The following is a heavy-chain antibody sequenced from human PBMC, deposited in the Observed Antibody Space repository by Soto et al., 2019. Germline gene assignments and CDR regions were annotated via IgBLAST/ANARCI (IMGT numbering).Heavy chain of an antibody. CDR2: ISYDGSNK. V-gene: IGHV3-30*14. J-gene: IGHJ1*01. Sequence: QVQLVESGGGVVQPGRSLRLSCAASGFTFSSYAMHWVRQAPGKGLEWVAGISYDGSNKYYADSVKGRFTISRDNSKNSRYLQMNSLRAEDTAVYYCEREDGEGYFQHWGQGTLVTVSS. CDR3: EREDGEGYFQH. D-gene: IGHD4-17*01. CDR1: GFTFSSYA.